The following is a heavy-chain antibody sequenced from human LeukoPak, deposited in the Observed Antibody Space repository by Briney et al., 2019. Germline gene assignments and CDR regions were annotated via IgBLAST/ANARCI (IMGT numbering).Heavy chain of an antibody. Sequence: SGTLSLTCAVSGGSISSTNWWSWAHQPPGKGLEWIGEIYHSGSTNYNPSLKSRVTISVDNSKNQFSLKLSSVTAADTAVYYCARSYYDSSGFDAFDIWGQGTMVTVSS. CDR1: GGSISSTNW. V-gene: IGHV4-4*02. J-gene: IGHJ3*02. CDR3: ARSYYDSSGFDAFDI. D-gene: IGHD3-22*01. CDR2: IYHSGST.